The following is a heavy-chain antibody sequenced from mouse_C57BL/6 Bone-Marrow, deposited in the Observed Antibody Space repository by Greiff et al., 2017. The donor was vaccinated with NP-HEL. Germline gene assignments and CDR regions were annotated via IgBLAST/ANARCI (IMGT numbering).Heavy chain of an antibody. CDR2: ISYSGST. CDR1: GYSITSGYD. V-gene: IGHV3-1*01. CDR3: ARGYSNYDAMDY. D-gene: IGHD2-5*01. J-gene: IGHJ4*01. Sequence: DVKLQESGPGMVKPSQSLSLTCTVTGYSITSGYDWHWIRHFPGNKLEWMGYISYSGSTNYNPSLKSRISITHDTSKNHFFLKLNSVTTEDTATYYCARGYSNYDAMDYWGQGTSVTVSS.